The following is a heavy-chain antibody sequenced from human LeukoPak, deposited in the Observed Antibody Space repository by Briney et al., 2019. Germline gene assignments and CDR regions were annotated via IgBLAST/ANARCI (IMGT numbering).Heavy chain of an antibody. CDR2: IYYSGST. Sequence: TLSLTCAVYGGSFSGYYWSWIRQHPGKGLEWIGYIYYSGSTYYNPSLKSRVTISVDTSKNQFSLKLSSVTAADTAVYYCARGPAGAHFDYWGQGTLVTVSS. D-gene: IGHD6-25*01. J-gene: IGHJ4*02. CDR3: ARGPAGAHFDY. CDR1: GGSFSGYY. V-gene: IGHV4-31*11.